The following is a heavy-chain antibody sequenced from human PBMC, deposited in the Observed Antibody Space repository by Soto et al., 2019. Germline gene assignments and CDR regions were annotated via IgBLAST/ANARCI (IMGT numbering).Heavy chain of an antibody. V-gene: IGHV1-18*01. J-gene: IGHJ3*02. D-gene: IGHD3-22*01. CDR3: ANSSGYYYVGAFDI. CDR1: GDTFTSCC. CDR2: IRAYNGNT. Sequence: GSVKVSCKACGDTFTSCCISWVQQAPGQGLKWIGWIRAYNGNTNYAQKLQGRVTMTTDTSTSTAYMELRSLRSDDTAVYYCANSSGYYYVGAFDIWGQGTMVTVSS.